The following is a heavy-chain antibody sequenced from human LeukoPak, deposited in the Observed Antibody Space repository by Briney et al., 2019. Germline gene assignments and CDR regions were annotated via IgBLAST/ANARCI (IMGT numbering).Heavy chain of an antibody. Sequence: GGSLRLSCAASGFTFSSYWMSWVRQAPGKGLEWVAIISYDGSNKFYADSMKGRFTISRDNSKNTLYLQMNSLRAEGTAVYYCARDWELAQYNWFDPWGQGTLVTVSS. D-gene: IGHD1-26*01. J-gene: IGHJ5*02. CDR1: GFTFSSYW. V-gene: IGHV3-30*05. CDR2: ISYDGSNK. CDR3: ARDWELAQYNWFDP.